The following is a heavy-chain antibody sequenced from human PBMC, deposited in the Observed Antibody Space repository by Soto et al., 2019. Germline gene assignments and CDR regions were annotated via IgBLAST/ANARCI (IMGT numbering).Heavy chain of an antibody. CDR2: TYYRSRWYH. J-gene: IGHJ4*02. D-gene: IGHD4-4*01. CDR3: ASYRYDY. Sequence: QTLSLTGTISGDSISSNRAAWNWIRQSPSRGFEWLGRTYYRSRWYHDYAVSVKSRIIINPDTSKNQVSLRLNSVTPDDTAVYYCASYRYDYWGQGTVVTVSS. CDR1: GDSISSNRAA. V-gene: IGHV6-1*01.